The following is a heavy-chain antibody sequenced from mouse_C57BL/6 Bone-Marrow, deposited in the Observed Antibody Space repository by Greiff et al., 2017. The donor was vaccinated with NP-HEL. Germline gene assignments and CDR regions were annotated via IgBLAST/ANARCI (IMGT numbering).Heavy chain of an antibody. Sequence: EVQLQESGAGLVQPGSSMKLSCTASGFTFSDYYMAWVRQVPGKGLEWVANINSDGSCTYYLESLKSRFIFSRDNANNILYLQMSSLKSEDTATYYCARAHYGNYAWFAYWGQGTLVTVSA. CDR3: ARAHYGNYAWFAY. D-gene: IGHD2-1*01. CDR1: GFTFSDYY. CDR2: INSDGSCT. J-gene: IGHJ3*01. V-gene: IGHV5-16*01.